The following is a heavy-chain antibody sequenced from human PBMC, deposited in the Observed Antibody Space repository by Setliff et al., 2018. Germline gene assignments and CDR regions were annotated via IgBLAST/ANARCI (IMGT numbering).Heavy chain of an antibody. CDR2: IIPIFGTA. J-gene: IGHJ6*03. CDR3: ARVDYSPINYYYYYMDV. CDR1: GGTFSSYA. Sequence: GASVKVSCKASGGTFSSYAISWVRQAPGQGLEWMGRIIPIFGTANYAQKFQGRVTITADKSTSTAYMELSSLRSEDTAVYYCARVDYSPINYYYYYMDVWGKGTTVTVSS. D-gene: IGHD4-4*01. V-gene: IGHV1-69*06.